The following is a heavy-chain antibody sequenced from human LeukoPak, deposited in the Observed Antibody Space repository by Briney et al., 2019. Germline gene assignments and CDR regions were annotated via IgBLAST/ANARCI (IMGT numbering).Heavy chain of an antibody. CDR3: ARDCCASGSHDY. J-gene: IGHJ4*02. CDR2: INQDGSVE. D-gene: IGHD3-10*01. Sequence: GGSLRLSCAASGFTFTSYAMNWVRQAPGEGLEWVANINQDGSVEHYVDSVKGRFTISRGNAKNSLYLQMNTLRAEDTAVYYCARDCCASGSHDYWGQGALVTVSS. CDR1: GFTFTSYA. V-gene: IGHV3-7*04.